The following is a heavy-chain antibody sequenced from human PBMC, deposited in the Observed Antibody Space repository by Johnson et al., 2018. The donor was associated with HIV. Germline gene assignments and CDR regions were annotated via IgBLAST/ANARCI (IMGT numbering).Heavy chain of an antibody. D-gene: IGHD1-26*01. CDR3: ARDRGGGSYHDAFDI. CDR1: GFSFSDYY. CDR2: INWNGGST. Sequence: QVQLVESGGGLVKPGGSLRLSCAASGFSFSDYYLSWIRQAPGQGPEWVSGINWNGGSTGYVDSVQGRFTISRDNAKNSLYLQMNSLRAEDTAVYYCARDRGGGSYHDAFDIWGQGTMVTVSS. J-gene: IGHJ3*02. V-gene: IGHV3-11*04.